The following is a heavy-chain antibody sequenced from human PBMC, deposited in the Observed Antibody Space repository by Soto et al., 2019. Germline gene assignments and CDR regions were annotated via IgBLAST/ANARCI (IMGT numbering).Heavy chain of an antibody. CDR1: GGSVISSSYY. CDR3: ATHYFGSYAPDF. D-gene: IGHD1-26*01. Sequence: SETLSLTCTVSGGSVISSSYYWGWFRQPPGKGLEWIGSISYSGGTYYNPSLKRRVTVSVDTSKNQCSLMLSSVTAPDTAAYYCATHYFGSYAPDFWGRGTLVTVSS. CDR2: ISYSGGT. V-gene: IGHV4-39*01. J-gene: IGHJ4*02.